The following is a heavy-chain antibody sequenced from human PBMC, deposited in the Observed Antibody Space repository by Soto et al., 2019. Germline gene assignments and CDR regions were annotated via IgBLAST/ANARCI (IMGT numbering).Heavy chain of an antibody. Sequence: GASVKVSCKASGYTFTGYYMHWVRQAPGQGLEWMGWINPNSGGTNYALKFEGWVTMTRDMSISTAYMEVSRLRSDDTAVYYCARATYSSSSENKYYFDYWGQGTLVTVSS. CDR1: GYTFTGYY. CDR2: INPNSGGT. D-gene: IGHD6-6*01. CDR3: ARATYSSSSENKYYFDY. J-gene: IGHJ4*02. V-gene: IGHV1-2*04.